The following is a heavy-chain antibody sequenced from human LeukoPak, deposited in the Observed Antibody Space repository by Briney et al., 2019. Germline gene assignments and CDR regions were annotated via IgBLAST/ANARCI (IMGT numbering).Heavy chain of an antibody. CDR3: ARSAMVRGVKRYYFDY. Sequence: SETLSLTCTVSGGSISSSSYYWGWIRQPPGKGLEWIGSIYYSGSTYYNPSLKSRVTISVDTSKNQFSLKLSSVTAADTAVYYCARSAMVRGVKRYYFDYWGQGTLVTVSS. V-gene: IGHV4-39*01. CDR2: IYYSGST. J-gene: IGHJ4*02. CDR1: GGSISSSSYY. D-gene: IGHD3-10*01.